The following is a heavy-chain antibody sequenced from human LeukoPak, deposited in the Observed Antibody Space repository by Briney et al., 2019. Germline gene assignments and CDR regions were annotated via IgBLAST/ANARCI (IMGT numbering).Heavy chain of an antibody. J-gene: IGHJ4*02. V-gene: IGHV4-59*13. D-gene: IGHD5-24*01. CDR3: ARGGYGYNRWDYFDY. CDR1: GGSISRFF. CDR2: IFSSGST. Sequence: SETLSLTCTVSGGSISRFFWSWIPQPPGEGLEWIGSIFSSGSTNYNTSLRSRVSISLDTSKNQFSLKLGSVTAADTAVYFCARGGYGYNRWDYFDYWGQGTLVTVSS.